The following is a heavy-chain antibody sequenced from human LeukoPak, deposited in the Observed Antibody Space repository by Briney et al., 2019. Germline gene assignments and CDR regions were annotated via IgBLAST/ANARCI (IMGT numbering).Heavy chain of an antibody. CDR1: GYTFTGYY. CDR3: ARVVAVYYYDSSGYYYLGAFDI. J-gene: IGHJ3*02. CDR2: INPNSGGT. Sequence: ASVKVSCKASGYTFTGYYMHWVRQAPGQGLEWMGWINPNSGGTNYAQKFQGRVTMTRDTSISTAYMELSRLRSDDTAVYYCARVVAVYYYDSSGYYYLGAFDIWGQGTMVTVSS. V-gene: IGHV1-2*02. D-gene: IGHD3-22*01.